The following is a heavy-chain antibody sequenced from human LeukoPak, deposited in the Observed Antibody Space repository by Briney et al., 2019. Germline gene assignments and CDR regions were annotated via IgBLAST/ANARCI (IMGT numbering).Heavy chain of an antibody. Sequence: PLASVKVSCKASGYTFTGYYMHWVRQAPGQGLEWIGWINPNSGGTNYAQKFQGRVTMTRDTSISTAYMELSRLRSDDTAVYYCAREGGGSYSRSTYAFDIWGQGTMVTVSS. CDR3: AREGGGSYSRSTYAFDI. J-gene: IGHJ3*02. CDR2: INPNSGGT. CDR1: GYTFTGYY. V-gene: IGHV1-2*02. D-gene: IGHD1-26*01.